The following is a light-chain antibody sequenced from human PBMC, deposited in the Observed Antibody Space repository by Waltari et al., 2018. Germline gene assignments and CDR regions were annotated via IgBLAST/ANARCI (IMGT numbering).Light chain of an antibody. V-gene: IGLV4-69*01. CDR2: VNSDGSH. CDR1: SGHSSNV. Sequence: QLVLTQSPSASASLGASVKLTCTLSSGHSSNVIAWLQQQPEKGPRYLMKVNSDGSHSKGDEIPDRVSGSSSGAERYLTISSLQAEDEADYYCQTGGHGTWVFGGGTKLTAL. J-gene: IGLJ3*02. CDR3: QTGGHGTWV.